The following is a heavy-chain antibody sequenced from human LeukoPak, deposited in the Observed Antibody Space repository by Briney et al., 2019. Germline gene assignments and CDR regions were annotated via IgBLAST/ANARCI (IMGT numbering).Heavy chain of an antibody. CDR1: GFTFSSYA. D-gene: IGHD1-26*01. CDR3: AKVGGSYYELDY. Sequence: GGSLRLSCAASGFTFSSYAMSWVRQAAGKGLEWVSGISGSGGSTYYADSVKGRFTISRDNSKNTLYLQMNSLRAEDTAVYYCAKVGGSYYELDYWGQGTLVTVSS. J-gene: IGHJ4*02. CDR2: ISGSGGST. V-gene: IGHV3-23*01.